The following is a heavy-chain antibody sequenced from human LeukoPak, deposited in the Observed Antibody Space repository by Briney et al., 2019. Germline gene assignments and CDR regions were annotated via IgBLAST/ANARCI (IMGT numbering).Heavy chain of an antibody. V-gene: IGHV4-39*06. CDR1: GGSISSGSYY. CDR3: ARHIAEGSGYYFD. Sequence: SQTLSLTCTVSGGSISSGSYYWSWIRQPPGKGLEWIGEINHSGSTNYNPSLKSRVTISVDTSKNQFPLKLSSVTAADTAVYYCARHIAEGSGYYFDWGQGTLVTVSS. J-gene: IGHJ4*02. CDR2: INHSGST. D-gene: IGHD3-22*01.